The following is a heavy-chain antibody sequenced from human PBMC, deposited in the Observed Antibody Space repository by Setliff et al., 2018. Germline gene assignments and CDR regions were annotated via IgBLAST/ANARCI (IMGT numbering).Heavy chain of an antibody. CDR3: ARGRDFWSGYLVY. J-gene: IGHJ4*02. CDR1: GYTFTGYY. D-gene: IGHD3-3*01. Sequence: GASVKVSCKASGYTFTGYYMHWVRQAPGQGLEWMGWINPNSGGTNYAQKFQGWLTMTRDTSISTAYMELSRLRSDDTAVYYCARGRDFWSGYLVYWGQGTLVTVSS. CDR2: INPNSGGT. V-gene: IGHV1-2*04.